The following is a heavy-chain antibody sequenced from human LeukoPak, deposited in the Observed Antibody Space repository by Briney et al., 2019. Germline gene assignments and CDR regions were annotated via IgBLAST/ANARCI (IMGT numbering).Heavy chain of an antibody. CDR2: IMPLFGTA. CDR3: ASGSLGDGYGVGDYYQYMDV. J-gene: IGHJ6*03. V-gene: IGHV1-69*05. CDR1: GGTFNSYA. Sequence: SVRVSCKASGGTFNSYAISWVRQAPGQGLEWMGGIMPLFGTANYAQEFQGRVTFTTDESASTAYMEVSSLRSEDTAVYYCASGSLGDGYGVGDYYQYMDVWGKGTTVTVSS. D-gene: IGHD5-24*01.